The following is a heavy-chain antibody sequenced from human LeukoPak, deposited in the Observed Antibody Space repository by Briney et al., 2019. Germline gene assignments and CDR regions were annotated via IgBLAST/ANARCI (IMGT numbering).Heavy chain of an antibody. D-gene: IGHD4-17*01. CDR2: IYDSGSA. CDR1: GGPLSASY. Sequence: PSETLSLTCTVSGGPLSASYWTWIRQPPGKGLEWIGYIYDSGSANYNPSLKSRVTISVDTSKNQFSLKLSSVTAADTAVYYCARHAYGDHFDYWGQGTLVTVSS. J-gene: IGHJ4*02. V-gene: IGHV4-59*08. CDR3: ARHAYGDHFDY.